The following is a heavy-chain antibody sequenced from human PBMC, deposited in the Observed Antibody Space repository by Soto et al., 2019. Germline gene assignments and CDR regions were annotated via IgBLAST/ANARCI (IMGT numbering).Heavy chain of an antibody. J-gene: IGHJ5*02. D-gene: IGHD3-16*02. CDR3: ARVGDYVWGSHRFTRFAL. V-gene: IGHV3-21*01. Sequence: KVLEWVSSISSSSSYIYYADSVKGRFTISRDNAKNSLYLQMNSLRAEDTAVYYCARVGDYVWGSHRFTRFALCAQGTLVPAS. CDR2: ISSSSSYI.